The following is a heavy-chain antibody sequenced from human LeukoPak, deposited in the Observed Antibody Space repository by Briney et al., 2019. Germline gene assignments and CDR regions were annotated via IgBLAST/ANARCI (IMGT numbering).Heavy chain of an antibody. J-gene: IGHJ6*03. D-gene: IGHD6-19*01. CDR3: ARVESSGWYQTNHYYMDV. Sequence: ASVKVSCKASGYTFTGYYIHWVRQAPGQGLEWMGWINPDSGGTNYAQKFQGRVTMTRDTSIRTAYMELSRLRSDDTAVYYCARVESSGWYQTNHYYMDVWGKGTTVTVSS. V-gene: IGHV1-2*02. CDR1: GYTFTGYY. CDR2: INPDSGGT.